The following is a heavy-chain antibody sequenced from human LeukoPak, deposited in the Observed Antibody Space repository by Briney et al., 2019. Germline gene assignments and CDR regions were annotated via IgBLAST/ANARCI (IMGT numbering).Heavy chain of an antibody. V-gene: IGHV3-53*01. CDR3: ARDPDEGDYFDY. CDR1: GFTVSSNY. Sequence: GGSLRLSCAASGFTVSSNYMGWVRQAPGKGLERVSVIYSGGSTYYADSVKGRFTISRDNSKNTLYLQMNSLRAEDTAVYYCARDPDEGDYFDYWGQGTLVTVSS. D-gene: IGHD1-14*01. J-gene: IGHJ4*02. CDR2: IYSGGST.